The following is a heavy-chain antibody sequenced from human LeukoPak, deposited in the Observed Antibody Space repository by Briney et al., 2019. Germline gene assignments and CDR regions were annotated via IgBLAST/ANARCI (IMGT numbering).Heavy chain of an antibody. J-gene: IGHJ4*01. CDR3: IREVQVRASASLGL. CDR2: MNSAGTAI. D-gene: IGHD1-1*01. V-gene: IGHV3-74*01. Sequence: GGSLRLSCAASGFTISGFWMHWVRQVPGEGLVWVARMNSAGTAINYADSVKGRFTISRDNVRNTLHLQMNNLSLEDTAVYFCIREVQVRASASLGLWGRGTLVTVS. CDR1: GFTISGFW.